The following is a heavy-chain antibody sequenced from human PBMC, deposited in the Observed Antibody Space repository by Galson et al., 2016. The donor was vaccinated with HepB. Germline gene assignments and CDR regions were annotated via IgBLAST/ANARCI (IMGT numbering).Heavy chain of an antibody. V-gene: IGHV1-69*13. CDR3: ARSRWGKSDAGYYHYALDV. CDR1: GGTFSNYA. D-gene: IGHD3-16*01. Sequence: SVKVSCKASGGTFSNYAFSWVRQAPGQGLEWMGGIIPMSGTAHYAQRFQGRVTIRADESTNTDYMELSSLKSEDTSVYYCARSRWGKSDAGYYHYALDVWGQGTTVTVSS. J-gene: IGHJ6*02. CDR2: IIPMSGTA.